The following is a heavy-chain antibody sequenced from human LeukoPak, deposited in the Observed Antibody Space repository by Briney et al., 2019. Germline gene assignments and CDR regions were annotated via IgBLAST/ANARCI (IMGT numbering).Heavy chain of an antibody. D-gene: IGHD6-13*01. CDR1: GGSFSGYY. V-gene: IGHV4-34*01. J-gene: IGHJ4*02. CDR2: INHSGST. CDR3: ARGAYSSIFFDY. Sequence: SETLSLTCAVYGGSFSGYYWSWIRQPPGKGLEWIGEINHSGSTNYNPSLKSRVTISVDTSKNQFSLKLSSVTAADTAVYYWARGAYSSIFFDYWGQGTLVTVSS.